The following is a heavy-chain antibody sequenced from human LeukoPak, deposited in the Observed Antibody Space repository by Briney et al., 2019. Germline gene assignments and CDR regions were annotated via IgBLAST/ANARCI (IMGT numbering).Heavy chain of an antibody. CDR1: GFTFSSYS. D-gene: IGHD4-17*01. CDR3: TTDPFSDYGDYPHILDY. Sequence: GGSLRLSCAASGFTFSSYSMHWVRQAPGKGLEWVGRIKSKTDGGTTDYAAPVKGRFTISSDDSKNTLYLQMNSLKTEDTAVYYCTTDPFSDYGDYPHILDYWGQGTLVTVSS. V-gene: IGHV3-15*01. J-gene: IGHJ4*02. CDR2: IKSKTDGGTT.